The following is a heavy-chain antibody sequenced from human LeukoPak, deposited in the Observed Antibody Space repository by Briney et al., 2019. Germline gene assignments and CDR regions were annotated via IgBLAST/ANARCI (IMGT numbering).Heavy chain of an antibody. Sequence: SETLSLTCTVSGGSISSYYWSWIRQPPGKGLEWIGYIYYSGSTNYNPSLRSRVTMSIDTSTNQFSLKLRSLTAADTAVYYCARQVTGTPGDGAFDIWGQGTTVTVSS. V-gene: IGHV4-59*08. CDR1: GGSISSYY. CDR2: IYYSGST. CDR3: ARQVTGTPGDGAFDI. J-gene: IGHJ3*02. D-gene: IGHD6-19*01.